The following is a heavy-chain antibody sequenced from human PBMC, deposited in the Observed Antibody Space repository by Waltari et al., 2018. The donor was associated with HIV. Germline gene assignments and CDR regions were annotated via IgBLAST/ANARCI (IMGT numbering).Heavy chain of an antibody. V-gene: IGHV3-74*01. J-gene: IGHJ6*02. CDR1: GFTFSAYW. Sequence: SGFTFSAYWMHWVRQAPGKGLVWVSRIKTDGSTTTYADSVEGRFTNSRDNAKNTLYLQMSSLRAEDTAVYYCARDKTDNSVYDFSYYYFYGLDVWGQGTTVTVSS. D-gene: IGHD3-22*01. CDR3: ARDKTDNSVYDFSYYYFYGLDV. CDR2: IKTDGSTT.